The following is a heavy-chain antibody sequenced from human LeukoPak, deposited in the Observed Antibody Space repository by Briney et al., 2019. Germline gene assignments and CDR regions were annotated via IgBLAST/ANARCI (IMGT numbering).Heavy chain of an antibody. CDR3: ARDLVTVTKGFDI. J-gene: IGHJ3*02. CDR2: ISYIGST. V-gene: IGHV4-59*11. Sequence: SETLSLTRAVSDDSFSSHYWTWIRQPPGKGLEWIGYISYIGSTNYNPSLKSRVTISIDTSKNEFSLKLSSVTAADTAVYYCARDLVTVTKGFDIWGQGTMVTVSS. D-gene: IGHD4-17*01. CDR1: DDSFSSHY.